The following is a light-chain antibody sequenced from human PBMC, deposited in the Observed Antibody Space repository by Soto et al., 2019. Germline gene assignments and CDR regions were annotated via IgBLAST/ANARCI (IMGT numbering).Light chain of an antibody. J-gene: IGKJ1*01. CDR2: GAS. CDR1: QSIGGN. Sequence: EVVMTQSPATLSVSPGERATLSCRASQSIGGNLAWYQQKPGQAPRLLIYGASTRATVIPARFSGGGSGTEFTLIISSLQSEDFAVYYCQQYNNLPQTFGQGTKVEIK. CDR3: QQYNNLPQT. V-gene: IGKV3-15*01.